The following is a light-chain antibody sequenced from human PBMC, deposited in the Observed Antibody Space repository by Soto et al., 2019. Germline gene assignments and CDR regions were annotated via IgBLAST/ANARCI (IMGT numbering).Light chain of an antibody. Sequence: QSVLTQPPSVSAAPGQKVTISCSGSSSNIGGNSVSWYQQLPGTAPKLLIYDVIKRPSGVPDRFSGSKSGNTASLTISGLQAEDEADYYCCSYAGSYTHGFGTGTKVTVL. CDR3: CSYAGSYTHG. J-gene: IGLJ1*01. CDR1: SSNIGGNS. V-gene: IGLV2-11*01. CDR2: DVI.